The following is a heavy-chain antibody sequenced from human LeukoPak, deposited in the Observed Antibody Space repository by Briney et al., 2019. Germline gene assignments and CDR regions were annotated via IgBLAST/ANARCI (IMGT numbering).Heavy chain of an antibody. Sequence: TGGSLRLSCAASGFTFSSYAISWVRQAPGKGLEWVSTISGSASSTYYTDSLKRGFPISRDNSKNTLNLQMNSLRDEDTAVYCCAKGGVGATPRFDPWGQGTLVTVSS. CDR2: ISGSASST. CDR1: GFTFSSYA. V-gene: IGHV3-23*01. D-gene: IGHD1-26*01. J-gene: IGHJ5*02. CDR3: AKGGVGATPRFDP.